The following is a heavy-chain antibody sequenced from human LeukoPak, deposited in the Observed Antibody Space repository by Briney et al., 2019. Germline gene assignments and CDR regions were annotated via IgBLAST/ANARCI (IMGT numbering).Heavy chain of an antibody. CDR3: AKDLREYSSSFELFARYYYYYGMDV. V-gene: IGHV3-30*18. CDR1: GFTFSSYG. CDR2: ISYDGSNK. J-gene: IGHJ6*02. D-gene: IGHD6-6*01. Sequence: PGGSLRLSCAASGFTFSSYGMHWVRQAPGRGLEWVAVISYDGSNKYYADSVKGRFTISRDNSENTLYLQMNSLRAEDTAVYYCAKDLREYSSSFELFARYYYYYGMDVWGQGTTVTVSS.